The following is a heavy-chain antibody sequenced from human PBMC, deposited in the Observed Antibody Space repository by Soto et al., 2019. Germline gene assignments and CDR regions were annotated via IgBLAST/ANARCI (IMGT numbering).Heavy chain of an antibody. CDR1: GFTFSTYA. CDR3: GRRPVIDIVVPPDY. CDR2: ITYDGSNK. V-gene: IGHV3-30*04. D-gene: IGHD2-15*01. Sequence: QVQLVESGGGVVQPGRSLTLSCAASGFTFSTYAMHWVRQAPGKGLEWVAVITYDGSNKHYADSGNGRFTISRDNSKNSLYLQMNRRRAEDTAVYYCGRRPVIDIVVPPDYWGPGTLVTVSS. J-gene: IGHJ4*02.